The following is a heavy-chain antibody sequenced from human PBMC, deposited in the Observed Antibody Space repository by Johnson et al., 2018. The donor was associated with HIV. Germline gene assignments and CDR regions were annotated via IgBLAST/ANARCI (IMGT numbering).Heavy chain of an antibody. Sequence: QMLLVESGGGVVQPGGSLRLSCAASGFTFSSYGMHWVRQAQGKGLEWVAFIRDDGSNKYYADSVKGRFTISRDNSKNTLYLQMNSLRAEDTAVYYCAKDREWLVPTPLDAFDIWGQGTMVTVSS. D-gene: IGHD6-19*01. CDR2: IRDDGSNK. V-gene: IGHV3-30*02. CDR1: GFTFSSYG. CDR3: AKDREWLVPTPLDAFDI. J-gene: IGHJ3*02.